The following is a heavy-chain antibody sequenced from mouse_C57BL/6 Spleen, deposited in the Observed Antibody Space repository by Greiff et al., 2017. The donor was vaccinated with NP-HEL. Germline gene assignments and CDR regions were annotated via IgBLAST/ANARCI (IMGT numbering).Heavy chain of an antibody. CDR2: IHPNSGST. J-gene: IGHJ2*01. D-gene: IGHD2-4*01. Sequence: QVQLKQPGAELVKPGASVKLSCKASGYTFTSYWMHWVKQRPGQGLEWIGMIHPNSGSTNYNEKFKSKATLTVDKSSSTAYMQLSSLTSEDSAVYYCARLDDYDFGDYWGQGTTLTVSS. CDR1: GYTFTSYW. V-gene: IGHV1-64*01. CDR3: ARLDDYDFGDY.